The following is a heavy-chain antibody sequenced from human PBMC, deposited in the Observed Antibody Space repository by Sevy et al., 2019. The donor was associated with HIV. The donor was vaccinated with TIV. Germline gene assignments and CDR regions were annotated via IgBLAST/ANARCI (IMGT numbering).Heavy chain of an antibody. Sequence: ASVKVSCKTSGGIFRSNAISWVRQAPGQGLEWMGGIIAVFGTRNYAQTFQGRVTVTADESRGTAYMELSSLRSEDTAVYYCARDKYYYISGSFDYWGQGTPVTVSS. CDR3: ARDKYYYISGSFDY. CDR1: GGIFRSNA. D-gene: IGHD3-10*01. V-gene: IGHV1-69*13. CDR2: IIAVFGTR. J-gene: IGHJ4*02.